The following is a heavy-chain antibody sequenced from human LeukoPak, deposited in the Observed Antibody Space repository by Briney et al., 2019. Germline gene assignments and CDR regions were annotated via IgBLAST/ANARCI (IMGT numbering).Heavy chain of an antibody. Sequence: SETLSLTCAVYGGSFSGYYWSWIRQPPGKGLEWIGEINHSGSTNYNPSLKSRVTISVDTSKNQFSLKLSSVTAADTAVYYCARQGYCSGGSCYQFGWFDPWGQGTLVTVSS. CDR2: INHSGST. CDR3: ARQGYCSGGSCYQFGWFDP. V-gene: IGHV4-34*01. CDR1: GGSFSGYY. D-gene: IGHD2-15*01. J-gene: IGHJ5*02.